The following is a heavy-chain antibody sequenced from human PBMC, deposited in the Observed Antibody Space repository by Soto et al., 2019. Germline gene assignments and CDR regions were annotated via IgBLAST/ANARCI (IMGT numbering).Heavy chain of an antibody. CDR2: ISGYNGYT. D-gene: IGHD4-17*01. J-gene: IGHJ4*02. Sequence: ASVKRSWKAFGYTFSSYGSTWVRQAPGQGLEWMGWISGYNGYTNYAQKFQDRVTVTTDTSTTTAYLKLRAEDTAVYYCARVLRNPHYEYYFDYWGQGTLVTVSS. CDR3: ARVLRNPHYEYYFDY. CDR1: GYTFSSYG. V-gene: IGHV1-18*01.